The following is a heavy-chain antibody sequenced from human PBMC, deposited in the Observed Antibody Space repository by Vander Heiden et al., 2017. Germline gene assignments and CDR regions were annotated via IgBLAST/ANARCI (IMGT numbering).Heavy chain of an antibody. CDR3: AKDRKLKNWYFDL. V-gene: IGHV3-30*18. Sequence: QVQLVESGGGVVRPGRSLRLSCAASGFTFSSYGMHWVRKAPGKGLEWVAVISYDGSNKYYADSVKGRFTISRDNSKNTLYLQMNSLRAEDTAVYYCAKDRKLKNWYFDLWGRGTLVTVSS. J-gene: IGHJ2*01. CDR2: ISYDGSNK. CDR1: GFTFSSYG. D-gene: IGHD1-1*01.